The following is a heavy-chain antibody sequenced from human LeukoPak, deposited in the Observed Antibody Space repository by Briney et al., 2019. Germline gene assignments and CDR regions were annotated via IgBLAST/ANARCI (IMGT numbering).Heavy chain of an antibody. CDR3: AKDTTAWWYHRAYMDV. D-gene: IGHD2-15*01. V-gene: IGHV3-23*01. CDR2: ISGSGDTT. Sequence: TGGSLRLSCAASGFTFSSYAMSWVRQAPGEGLEWVSAISGSGDTTYHADSVKGRFTISRDNSENRLSLQMDSLRAEDTAVYFCAKDTTAWWYHRAYMDVWGKGTTVTVSS. J-gene: IGHJ6*03. CDR1: GFTFSSYA.